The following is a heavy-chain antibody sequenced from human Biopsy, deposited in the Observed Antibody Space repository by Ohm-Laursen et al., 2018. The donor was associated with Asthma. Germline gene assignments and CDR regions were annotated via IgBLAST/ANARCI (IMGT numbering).Heavy chain of an antibody. CDR2: IYKSGQV. D-gene: IGHD6-13*01. Sequence: SDTLSLTWTVSGGSISSGAYYWSWVRQPPGKGLEWIGNIYKSGQVYYNLSLKSRVTISVDTSKNQFSLQLRSVTAADTAVYYCARQKLAAAEGPFDMWGQGTMVIVSS. V-gene: IGHV4-39*01. CDR1: GGSISSGAYY. J-gene: IGHJ3*02. CDR3: ARQKLAAAEGPFDM.